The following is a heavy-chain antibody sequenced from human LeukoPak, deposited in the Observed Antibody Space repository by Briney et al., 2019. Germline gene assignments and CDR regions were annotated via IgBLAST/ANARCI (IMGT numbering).Heavy chain of an antibody. J-gene: IGHJ4*02. Sequence: GGSLRFSCAAAGFTVIPNNMTWVLQAPGEGLELVSVLYSDGNTKYADSVQGRFTISRDNSKNTLYLEMHSLSPDDTAVYYCARGVEPLAANTLAYWGQGTLVTVSS. V-gene: IGHV3-53*01. CDR2: LYSDGNT. D-gene: IGHD1-14*01. CDR1: GFTVIPNN. CDR3: ARGVEPLAANTLAY.